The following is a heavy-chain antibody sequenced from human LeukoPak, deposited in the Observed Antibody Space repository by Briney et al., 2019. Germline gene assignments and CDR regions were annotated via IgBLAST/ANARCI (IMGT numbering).Heavy chain of an antibody. J-gene: IGHJ5*02. CDR2: IYHSGST. V-gene: IGHV4-38-2*02. CDR3: ASQIRYFDWSGQGLGWFDP. D-gene: IGHD3-9*01. CDR1: GYSISSGYY. Sequence: SETLSLTCTVSGYSISSGYYWGWIRQPPGKGLEWIGSIYHSGSTYYNPSLKSRVTISVDTSKNQFSLRLRSVTAADTAVYYCASQIRYFDWSGQGLGWFDPWGQGTLVTVSS.